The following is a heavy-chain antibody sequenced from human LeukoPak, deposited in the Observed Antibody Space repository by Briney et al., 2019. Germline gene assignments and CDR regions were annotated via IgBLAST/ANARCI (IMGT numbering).Heavy chain of an antibody. CDR1: GGSISSYY. D-gene: IGHD3-3*01. Sequence: PSETLSLTCTVSGGSISSYYWSWIRQPPGKGLEWIGYIYYSGNTNYNPSLKSRVTISVDTSKNQFSLKLSSVTAVDTAVYYCARSSDFWSGYPMEYWGQGTLVTVSS. CDR3: ARSSDFWSGYPMEY. J-gene: IGHJ4*02. CDR2: IYYSGNT. V-gene: IGHV4-59*01.